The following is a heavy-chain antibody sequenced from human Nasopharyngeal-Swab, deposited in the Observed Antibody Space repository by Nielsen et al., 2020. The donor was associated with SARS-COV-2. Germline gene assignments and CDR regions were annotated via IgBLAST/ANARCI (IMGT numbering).Heavy chain of an antibody. CDR2: ISGSGGST. J-gene: IGHJ4*02. CDR1: GFTFSSYA. Sequence: GESLKISCAASGFTFSSYAMSWVRQAPGKGLEWVSAISGSGGSTYYADSVKGRFTISRDNSKNTRYLQMNSLRAEDTAVYYCAKDSDFWSGYFDYWGQGTLVTVSS. V-gene: IGHV3-23*01. D-gene: IGHD3-3*01. CDR3: AKDSDFWSGYFDY.